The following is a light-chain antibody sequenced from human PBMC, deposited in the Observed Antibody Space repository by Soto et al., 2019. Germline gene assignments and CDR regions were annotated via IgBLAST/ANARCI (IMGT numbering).Light chain of an antibody. J-gene: IGLJ2*01. CDR1: SSNIRAGYD. CDR2: GNS. V-gene: IGLV1-40*01. Sequence: QSVLTQPPSVSGVPGQRVTISCTGSSSNIRAGYDVHWYQQLPGTAPKLLIYGNSNRPSGVPDRFSGSKSGTSASLAITGLQAEDEADYYCQSYDSSLSGSDVVFGGGTKVTVL. CDR3: QSYDSSLSGSDVV.